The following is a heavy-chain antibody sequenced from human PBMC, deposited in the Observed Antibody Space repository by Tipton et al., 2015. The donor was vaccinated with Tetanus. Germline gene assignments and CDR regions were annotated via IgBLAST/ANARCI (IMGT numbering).Heavy chain of an antibody. Sequence: GLVKPSETLSLTCNVSGASMSSSSYYWDWIRQPPGKGLEWIGSIYYSGSSYYNPSLESRVTISLDTSKNRFSLKLTSVTAADTAVYYCARPEASGRARGFDIWGQGTKVTVSP. D-gene: IGHD3-10*01. CDR3: ARPEASGRARGFDI. J-gene: IGHJ3*02. CDR1: GASMSSSSYY. V-gene: IGHV4-39*01. CDR2: IYYSGSS.